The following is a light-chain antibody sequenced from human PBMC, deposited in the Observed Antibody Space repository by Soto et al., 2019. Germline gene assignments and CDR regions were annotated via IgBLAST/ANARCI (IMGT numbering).Light chain of an antibody. CDR2: DAS. Sequence: DIVLTQSPATLSLSPGERATLSCRASQSVSTYLAWYQQNPGQAPRLLIYDASKRAPGIPARFSGSGSGTDFTLTISSIEPEDFAVYYCQQRKSRLTFGGGTKVEIK. CDR1: QSVSTY. J-gene: IGKJ4*01. V-gene: IGKV3-11*01. CDR3: QQRKSRLT.